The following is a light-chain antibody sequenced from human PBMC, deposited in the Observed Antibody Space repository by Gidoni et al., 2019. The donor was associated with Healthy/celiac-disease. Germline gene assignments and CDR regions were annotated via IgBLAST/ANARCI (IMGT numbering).Light chain of an antibody. V-gene: IGKV1-39*01. CDR2: AAS. Sequence: DIEMTQSPSSLSASGGDRVTITCRASQSISSYLNWYQQKPGKAPKLLIYAASSMPSGVPSRFSGSGSGTDFTLTISSLQPEDFATYYCQQSYSTPLTFGGGTKVEIK. CDR3: QQSYSTPLT. J-gene: IGKJ4*01. CDR1: QSISSY.